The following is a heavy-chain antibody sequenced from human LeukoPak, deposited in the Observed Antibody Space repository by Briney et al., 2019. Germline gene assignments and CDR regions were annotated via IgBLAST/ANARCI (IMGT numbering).Heavy chain of an antibody. CDR1: GYSISSGYY. V-gene: IGHV4-38-2*02. D-gene: IGHD6-19*01. Sequence: SETLSLTCTVSGYSISSGYYWGWIRQPPGKGLEWIGSIYHSGSTYYNPSLKSRVTISVDTSKNQFSLKLSSVTAADTAVYYCARSKQWLPLLDYWGQGTLVTVSS. J-gene: IGHJ4*02. CDR3: ARSKQWLPLLDY. CDR2: IYHSGST.